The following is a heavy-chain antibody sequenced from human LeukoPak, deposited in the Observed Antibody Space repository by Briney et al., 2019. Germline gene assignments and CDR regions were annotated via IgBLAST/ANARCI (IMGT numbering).Heavy chain of an antibody. CDR1: GGTFSSYA. V-gene: IGHV1-69*06. J-gene: IGHJ4*02. Sequence: SVKVSCKASGGTFSSYAISWVRQAPGQGLEWMGGIIPIFGTANYAQKFQGRVTITADKSTSTAYMELSSLRSEDTAVYYCARGGYDILTGYYKIFDRWGQGTLVTVSS. CDR2: IIPIFGTA. CDR3: ARGGYDILTGYYKIFDR. D-gene: IGHD3-9*01.